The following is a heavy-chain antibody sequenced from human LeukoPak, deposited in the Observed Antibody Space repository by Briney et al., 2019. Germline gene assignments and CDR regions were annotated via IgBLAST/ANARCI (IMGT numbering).Heavy chain of an antibody. CDR1: GFTFDDYA. J-gene: IGHJ4*02. D-gene: IGHD6-19*01. Sequence: GGSLRLSCAASGFTFDDYAMHWVRQAPGKGLEWVSLISGDGGSTYYADSVKGRFTISRDNSKNSLYLQMNSLRTEDTALYSCAKDSIAVAGPVGTYWGQGTLVTVSS. CDR2: ISGDGGST. V-gene: IGHV3-43*02. CDR3: AKDSIAVAGPVGTY.